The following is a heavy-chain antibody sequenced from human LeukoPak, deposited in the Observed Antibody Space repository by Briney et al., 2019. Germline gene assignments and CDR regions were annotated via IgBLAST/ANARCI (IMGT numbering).Heavy chain of an antibody. V-gene: IGHV3-66*01. CDR3: ARDYYDSSGPGAFDI. CDR1: GFTVTSNY. CDR2: IYGGGST. J-gene: IGHJ3*02. Sequence: GGSLRLSCAASGFTVTSNYMSWVRQAPGKGLEWVSLIYGGGSTYYADSVRGRFSISRDTSKNTLYLQMNSLRAEDTAVYYCARDYYDSSGPGAFDIWGQGTMVTVSS. D-gene: IGHD3-22*01.